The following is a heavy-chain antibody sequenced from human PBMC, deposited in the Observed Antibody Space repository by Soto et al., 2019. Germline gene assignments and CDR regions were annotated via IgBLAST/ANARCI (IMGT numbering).Heavy chain of an antibody. CDR1: GCTFSSYG. J-gene: IGHJ4*02. Sequence: PGGSLRLSCAASGCTFSSYGMHWVRQAPGKGLEWVAVIWYDGSNKYYADSVKGRFTISRDNSKNTLYLQMNSLRAEDTAVYYCARDVYCSGGSCYSAGSDYWGQGTLVTVS. D-gene: IGHD2-15*01. CDR3: ARDVYCSGGSCYSAGSDY. V-gene: IGHV3-33*01. CDR2: IWYDGSNK.